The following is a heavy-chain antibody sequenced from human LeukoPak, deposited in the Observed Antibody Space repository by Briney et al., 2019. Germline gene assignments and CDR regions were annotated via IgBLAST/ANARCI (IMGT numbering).Heavy chain of an antibody. Sequence: GGSLRLSCAASGFTFNTYWMHWVRQAPGQGLVWVSSINADGSSTSYADSMKGRFTISRDNAKNTLYLQMNSLRAEDTAVYYCASQQSFHYYYMDVWGKGTTVTVSS. D-gene: IGHD2/OR15-2a*01. J-gene: IGHJ6*03. CDR2: INADGSST. V-gene: IGHV3-74*01. CDR1: GFTFNTYW. CDR3: ASQQSFHYYYMDV.